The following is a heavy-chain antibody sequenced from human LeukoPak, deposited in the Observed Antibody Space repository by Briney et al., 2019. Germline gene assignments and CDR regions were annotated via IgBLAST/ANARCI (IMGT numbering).Heavy chain of an antibody. D-gene: IGHD3-22*01. Sequence: ASVKVSCKASGYTFTGYYIHWVRQAPGQGLEWMGWINPNSGGTNYAQKSQGRVTMTRDTSISTAYMELSRLRSDDTAVYYCAREALNYYDSSGYYSNWFDPWGQGTLVTVSS. CDR3: AREALNYYDSSGYYSNWFDP. CDR2: INPNSGGT. V-gene: IGHV1-2*02. J-gene: IGHJ5*02. CDR1: GYTFTGYY.